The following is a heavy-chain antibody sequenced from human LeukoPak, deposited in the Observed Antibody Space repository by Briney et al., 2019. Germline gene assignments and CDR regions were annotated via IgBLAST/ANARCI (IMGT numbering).Heavy chain of an antibody. CDR2: ISSSSSTI. V-gene: IGHV3-48*04. CDR1: GFTFSSYS. D-gene: IGHD4-11*01. J-gene: IGHJ6*03. CDR3: ARTYSNYVGYYYMDV. Sequence: GGSLRLSCAASGFTFSSYSMNWVRQAPGKGLEWASYISSSSSTIYYADSVKGRFTISRDNAKNSLYLQMNSLRAEDTAVYYCARTYSNYVGYYYMDVWGKGTTVTVSS.